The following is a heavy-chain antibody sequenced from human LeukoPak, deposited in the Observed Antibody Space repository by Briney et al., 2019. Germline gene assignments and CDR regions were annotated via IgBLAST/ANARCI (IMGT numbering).Heavy chain of an antibody. D-gene: IGHD1-26*01. Sequence: GGSLRLSCAASGFTFSNSWMSWVRQAPGKGLEWVANIKQDGSEKYYVDSVKGRFTISRDNSKNTLYLQMNSLRTEDTAVYYCAKANRGSYYGLGDYFDYWGQGTLVTVSS. V-gene: IGHV3-7*01. CDR3: AKANRGSYYGLGDYFDY. J-gene: IGHJ4*02. CDR2: IKQDGSEK. CDR1: GFTFSNSW.